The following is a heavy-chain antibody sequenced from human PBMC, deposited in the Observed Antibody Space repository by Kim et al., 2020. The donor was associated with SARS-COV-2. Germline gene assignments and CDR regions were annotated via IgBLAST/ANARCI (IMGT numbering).Heavy chain of an antibody. V-gene: IGHV1-46*01. CDR2: INPTDGST. CDR1: GYPLRNFY. CDR3: ARGDYCSSTKCYSFYY. Sequence: ASVKVSCKASGYPLRNFYIHWVRQAPGQGLEWMGIINPTDGSTNSAQKFQGSVTMTTDTSTNTAYMGLSSLTSDDTAVYYCARGDYCSSTKCYSFYYWGQGTLVTVSS. J-gene: IGHJ4*02. D-gene: IGHD2-2*01.